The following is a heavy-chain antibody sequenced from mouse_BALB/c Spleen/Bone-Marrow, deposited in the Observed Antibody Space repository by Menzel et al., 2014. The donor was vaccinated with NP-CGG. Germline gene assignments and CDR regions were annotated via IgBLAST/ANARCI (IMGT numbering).Heavy chain of an antibody. CDR2: ISSGGSYT. CDR1: GFTFSSYA. CDR3: ARSLYDCDAMDY. J-gene: IGHJ4*01. Sequence: EVHLVESGGGLVKPGGSLKLSCAASGFTFSSYAMSWVRQTPEKRLEWVATISSGGSYTYYADSGKGRLTISRDNAKNTLYLQMSSLRSEDTAMYYCARSLYDCDAMDYWGQGTSVTVSS. D-gene: IGHD2-4*01. V-gene: IGHV5-9-3*01.